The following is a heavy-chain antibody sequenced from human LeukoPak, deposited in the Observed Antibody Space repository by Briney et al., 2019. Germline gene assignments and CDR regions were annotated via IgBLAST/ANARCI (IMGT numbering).Heavy chain of an antibody. V-gene: IGHV1-8*01. CDR1: GYTFTSYD. D-gene: IGHD3-10*01. Sequence: ASVKVSCKASGYTFTSYDINWVRQATGQGLEWMGWMNPNSGNTGYAQKFQGRVTMTRNTSISTAYMELSSLRSEDTAVYYCARRITMVRGALNYWGQGTLVTVSS. J-gene: IGHJ4*02. CDR3: ARRITMVRGALNY. CDR2: MNPNSGNT.